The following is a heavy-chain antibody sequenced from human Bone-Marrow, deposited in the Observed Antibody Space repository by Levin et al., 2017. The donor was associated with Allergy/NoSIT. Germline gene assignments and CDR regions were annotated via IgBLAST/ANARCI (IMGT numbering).Heavy chain of an antibody. J-gene: IGHJ3*02. CDR1: GGTFSSYA. CDR3: ARGQLRYFDWLDAFDI. D-gene: IGHD3-9*01. V-gene: IGHV1-69*13. Sequence: ASVKVSCKASGGTFSSYAISWVRQAPGQGLEWMGGIIPIFGTANYAQKFQGRVTITADESTSTAYMELSSLRSEDTAVYYCARGQLRYFDWLDAFDIWGQGTMVTVSS. CDR2: IIPIFGTA.